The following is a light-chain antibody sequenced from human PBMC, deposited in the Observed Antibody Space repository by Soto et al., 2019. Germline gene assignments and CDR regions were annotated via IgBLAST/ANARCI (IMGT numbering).Light chain of an antibody. Sequence: TQSPATLSVSPGERATLSCRASQNMRDNLAWYQQRPGQAPRLLIYATSTRATVVPARFSGRGFGSDFTLTSHNLQSEDFAIYYCQHFITWPPLFTFGPGTTVDIK. V-gene: IGKV3-15*01. CDR3: QHFITWPPLFT. CDR1: QNMRDN. J-gene: IGKJ3*01. CDR2: ATS.